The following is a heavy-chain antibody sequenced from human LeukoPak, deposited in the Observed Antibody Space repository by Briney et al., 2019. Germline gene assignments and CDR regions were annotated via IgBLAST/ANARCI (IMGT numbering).Heavy chain of an antibody. Sequence: PGGSLRLSCAASGFTFSSYEMNWVRQAPGKGLEWVSYISSSGSTIYYADSVKGRFTISRDNAKNSLYLQMNSLRAEDTAVYYCARDRSAGREGGGMDVWGKGTTVTVSS. CDR2: ISSSGSTI. J-gene: IGHJ6*04. CDR3: ARDRSAGREGGGMDV. CDR1: GFTFSSYE. V-gene: IGHV3-48*03. D-gene: IGHD2-15*01.